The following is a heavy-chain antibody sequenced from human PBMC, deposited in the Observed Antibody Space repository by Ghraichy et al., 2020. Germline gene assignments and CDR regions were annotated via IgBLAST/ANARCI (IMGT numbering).Heavy chain of an antibody. CDR1: GFTFSSYA. D-gene: IGHD2-21*02. V-gene: IGHV3-23*01. Sequence: GGSLRLSCAASGFTFSSYAMSWVRQAPGKGLEWVSAISGSGGSTYYADSVKGRFTISRDNSKNTLYLQMNSLRAEDTAVYYCANYAKKHIVVVTARRYYYYGMDVWGQGTTVTVSS. CDR2: ISGSGGST. CDR3: ANYAKKHIVVVTARRYYYYGMDV. J-gene: IGHJ6*02.